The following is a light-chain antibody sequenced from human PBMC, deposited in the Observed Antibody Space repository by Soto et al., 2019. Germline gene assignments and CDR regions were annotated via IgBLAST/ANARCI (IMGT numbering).Light chain of an antibody. V-gene: IGKV1-33*01. CDR1: QDIYTY. CDR3: LQCDDLRFT. J-gene: IGKJ3*01. Sequence: DIQMTQSPSSLSASVGDRVTITCQASQDIYTYLNWYQQRPGKAPKLLIYDASILETGVPSRFSGSGSGTHCTFTISSLQPEDIATYYCLQCDDLRFTFGPGTTVAIK. CDR2: DAS.